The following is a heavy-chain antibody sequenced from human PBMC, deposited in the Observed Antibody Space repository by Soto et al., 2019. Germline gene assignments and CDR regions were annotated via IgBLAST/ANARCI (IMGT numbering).Heavy chain of an antibody. CDR3: VRELFRSGRYPDY. CDR1: GGTFITYT. Sequence: QVQLVQSGAEVKRPGSSVKVSCKASGGTFITYTLSWVRQAPGQGLEWMGKIIPVLDRVDYALKFQGGVAISADKLTSTAYMELSSLRSEDTAVYYCVRELFRSGRYPDYWGEGTLITVSS. CDR2: IIPVLDRV. V-gene: IGHV1-69*04. D-gene: IGHD3-10*01. J-gene: IGHJ4*02.